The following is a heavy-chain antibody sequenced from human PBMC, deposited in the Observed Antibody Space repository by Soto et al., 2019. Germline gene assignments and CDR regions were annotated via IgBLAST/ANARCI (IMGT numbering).Heavy chain of an antibody. D-gene: IGHD6-13*01. J-gene: IGHJ4*02. CDR1: GGSISSSSYY. V-gene: IGHV4-39*01. Sequence: SETLSLTCTVSGGSISSSSYYWGWIRQPPGKGLEWIGSIYYSGSTYYNPSLKSRVTISVDTSKNQFSLKLSSVTAADTAVYYCARGSLFHPHLLSIAAAGTPDYWGQGTLVTVSS. CDR2: IYYSGST. CDR3: ARGSLFHPHLLSIAAAGTPDY.